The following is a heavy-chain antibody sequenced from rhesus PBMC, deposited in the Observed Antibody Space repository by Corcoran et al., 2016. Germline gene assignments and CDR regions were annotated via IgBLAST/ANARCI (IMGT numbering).Heavy chain of an antibody. CDR3: ANTDYYGSGYYCFDY. CDR1: GFTFSSYW. D-gene: IGHD3-28*01. CDR2: IKSGGGST. J-gene: IGHJ4*01. V-gene: IGHV3S25*01. Sequence: EVQLVESGGGLAKPGGSLRLSCAASGFTFSSYWMNWVRQAPGKGLAWVSAIKSGGGSTYYADAVKGRFTISRDNSKNTLSLQMNSLRAEDTAVYYCANTDYYGSGYYCFDYWGQGVLVTVSS.